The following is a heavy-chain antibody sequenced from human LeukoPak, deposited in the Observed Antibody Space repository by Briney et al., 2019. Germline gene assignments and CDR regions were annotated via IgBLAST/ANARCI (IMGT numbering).Heavy chain of an antibody. Sequence: SETLSLTCAVYGGSFSGYYWSWIRQPPGKGLEWIGEINHSGSTNYNPSLKSRVTISLDTSKNQFSLKLSSVTAADTAVYYCARVGWNYYGSGSYYNQFPHFDYWGQGTLVTVSS. D-gene: IGHD3-10*01. CDR2: INHSGST. CDR1: GGSFSGYY. V-gene: IGHV4-34*01. J-gene: IGHJ4*02. CDR3: ARVGWNYYGSGSYYNQFPHFDY.